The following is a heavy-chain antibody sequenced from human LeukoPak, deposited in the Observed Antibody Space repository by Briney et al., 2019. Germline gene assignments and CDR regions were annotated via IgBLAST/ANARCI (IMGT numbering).Heavy chain of an antibody. V-gene: IGHV3-30*02. CDR3: AKDQTTVTTSPDFDY. D-gene: IGHD4-17*01. Sequence: GGSLRLSCVASGFTFSGYGMHWVRQAPGKGLEWVAFIRHDGTNDHYADSVQGRFTISRDNSKNTLYLQMNSLRAEDTAVYYCAKDQTTVTTSPDFDYWGQGALVTVSS. CDR2: IRHDGTND. J-gene: IGHJ4*02. CDR1: GFTFSGYG.